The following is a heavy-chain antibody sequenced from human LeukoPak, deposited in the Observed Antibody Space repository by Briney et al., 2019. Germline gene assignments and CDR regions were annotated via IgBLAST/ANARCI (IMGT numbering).Heavy chain of an antibody. CDR3: AKDPRTYYYYMDV. Sequence: PGGSLRLSCAASGFTFSGFAMSWIRQAPGKGLEWVSSISRSGESTFYADSVRGRFTISRDNSKNTLYLQMNSLRAEDTAVYYCAKDPRTYYYYMDVWGKGTTVTISS. V-gene: IGHV3-23*01. CDR2: ISRSGEST. J-gene: IGHJ6*03. CDR1: GFTFSGFA.